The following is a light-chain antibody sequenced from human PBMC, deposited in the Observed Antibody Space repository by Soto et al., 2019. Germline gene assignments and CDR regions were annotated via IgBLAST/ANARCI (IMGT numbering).Light chain of an antibody. CDR3: QQSYSMPLT. J-gene: IGKJ4*01. V-gene: IGKV1-5*03. CDR2: KAS. Sequence: DIQMTQSPSTLSASVGDRVTITCRASQSISVWLAWYQQKAGKAPNLLIYKASRLESGVPSRFSGSGSETEFTLTISSLQADDFATYSCQQSYSMPLTFGGGTKVDIK. CDR1: QSISVW.